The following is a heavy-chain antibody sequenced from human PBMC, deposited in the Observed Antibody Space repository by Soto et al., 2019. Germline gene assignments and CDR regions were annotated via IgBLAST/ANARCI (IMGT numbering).Heavy chain of an antibody. CDR1: GYTFNIYG. V-gene: IGHV1-18*01. Sequence: QVQLVQSGTEVKKPGASVKVSCKASGYTFNIYGISWVRQAPGQGLEWMGWISPYDDNTNYAQNLQGRVTMTTDTSTRTADLELRSLRSDDTAGYYCARGGYYDSSGSRNYHYYGRDAWGQGTKVTVS. CDR3: ARGGYYDSSGSRNYHYYGRDA. CDR2: ISPYDDNT. J-gene: IGHJ6*02. D-gene: IGHD3-22*01.